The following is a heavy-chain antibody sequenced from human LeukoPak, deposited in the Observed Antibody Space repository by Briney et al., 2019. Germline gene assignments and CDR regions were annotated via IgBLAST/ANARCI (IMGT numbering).Heavy chain of an antibody. J-gene: IGHJ4*02. D-gene: IGHD4-23*01. V-gene: IGHV1-69*04. Sequence: SVKVSCKASGGTFSSYAISWVRQAPGQGLEWMGRIIPSVGIANYAQKFQGRVTITADKSTSLAYMELSSLRSEDTAVYYCARFTPVGPFNYWGQGTLVTVSS. CDR1: GGTFSSYA. CDR2: IIPSVGIA. CDR3: ARFTPVGPFNY.